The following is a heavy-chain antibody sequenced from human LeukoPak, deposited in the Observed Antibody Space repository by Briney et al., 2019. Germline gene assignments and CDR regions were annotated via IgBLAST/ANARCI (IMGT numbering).Heavy chain of an antibody. CDR2: IYTSGST. D-gene: IGHD4-23*01. V-gene: IGHV4-61*02. CDR3: ARYGTTVVTDY. Sequence: SQTLSLTCTVSGGSISSGSYYWSWIRQPAGKGLEWIGRIYTSGSTNYNPSLKSRVTIPVDTSKNQFSLKLSSVTAADTAVYYCARYGTTVVTDYWGQGTLVTVS. J-gene: IGHJ4*02. CDR1: GGSISSGSYY.